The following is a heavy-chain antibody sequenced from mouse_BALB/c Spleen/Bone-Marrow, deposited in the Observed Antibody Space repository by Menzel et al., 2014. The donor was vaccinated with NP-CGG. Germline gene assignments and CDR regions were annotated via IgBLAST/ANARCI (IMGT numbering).Heavy chain of an antibody. J-gene: IGHJ2*01. Sequence: QVQLQQPGSVSVRPGASVEPSCKASGYTFTNSWIHWAKQRPGQGLEWIGEIHPNSGNTNYNEKFKGKATLTVDTSSSTAYVDLSSLTSEDSAVYYCARHHRYAYYFDYWGQGTTLTVSS. CDR3: ARHHRYAYYFDY. D-gene: IGHD2-14*01. CDR2: IHPNSGNT. CDR1: GYTFTNSW. V-gene: IGHV1S130*01.